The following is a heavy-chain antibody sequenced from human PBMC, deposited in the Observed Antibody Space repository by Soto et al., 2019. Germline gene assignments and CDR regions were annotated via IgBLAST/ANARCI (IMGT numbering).Heavy chain of an antibody. Sequence: GESLKISCKGSGYSFTKYWIGWVRQMPGKGLEWMAIIYPDESDTRYSPSFQGQVTISADNAMRSLFLHMNSLRAEDTAVYYCAKDRGSGSYPGRDAFDIWGQGTMVTVSS. CDR3: AKDRGSGSYPGRDAFDI. J-gene: IGHJ3*02. D-gene: IGHD1-26*01. CDR2: IYPDESDT. CDR1: GYSFTKYW. V-gene: IGHV5-51*01.